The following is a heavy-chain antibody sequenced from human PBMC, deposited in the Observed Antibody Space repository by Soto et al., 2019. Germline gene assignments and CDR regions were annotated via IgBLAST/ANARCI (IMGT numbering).Heavy chain of an antibody. CDR2: IYYSGST. D-gene: IGHD2-8*01. V-gene: IGHV4-59*01. CDR1: GGSISSYY. CDR3: ARDRIVLPYYYYGMYV. Sequence: SETLSLTCTVSGGSISSYYWSWIRQPPGKGLEWIGYIYYSGSTNYNPSLKSRVTISVDTSKNQFSLKLSSVTAADTAVYYCARDRIVLPYYYYGMYVWGQGTTVTVSS. J-gene: IGHJ6*02.